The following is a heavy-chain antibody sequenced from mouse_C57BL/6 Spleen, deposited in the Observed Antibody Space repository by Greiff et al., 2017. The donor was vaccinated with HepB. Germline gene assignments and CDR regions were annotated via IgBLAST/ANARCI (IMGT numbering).Heavy chain of an antibody. V-gene: IGHV1-50*01. CDR1: GYTFTSYW. D-gene: IGHD3-3*01. Sequence: QVQLQQPGAELVKPGASVKLSCKASGYTFTSYWMQWVKQRPGQGLEWIGEIDPSDSYTNYNQKFKGKATLTVDTSSSTAYMQLSSLTSEDSAVYYCARRGDLFAYWGQGTLVTVSA. CDR2: IDPSDSYT. CDR3: ARRGDLFAY. J-gene: IGHJ3*01.